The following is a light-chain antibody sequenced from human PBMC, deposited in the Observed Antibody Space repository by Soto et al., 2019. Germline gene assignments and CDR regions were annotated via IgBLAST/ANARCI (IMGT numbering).Light chain of an antibody. J-gene: IGLJ3*02. V-gene: IGLV2-8*01. CDR2: EVS. Sequence: QSALTQPPSASGSPGQSVTISCTGTSSDVGGYNYVSWYQQHPGKAPKLMIYEVSKRPSGVPDRFSGSKSGNTASLTVSGLQAEDEADYYCSSYAGRNNLVFGGGTSSPS. CDR3: SSYAGRNNLV. CDR1: SSDVGGYNY.